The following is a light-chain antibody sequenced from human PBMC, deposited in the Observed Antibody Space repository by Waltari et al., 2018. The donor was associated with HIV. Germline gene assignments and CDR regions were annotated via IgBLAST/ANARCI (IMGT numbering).Light chain of an antibody. V-gene: IGLV1-40*01. CDR3: QSHDSSLSGYV. Sequence: QSVLTQPPSLSGAPGQRVTISCTGRSANIGAGYHVHWYQQLPGTAPKLLIYGNSNRPSGVPDRFSGSKSGTSASLAITGLQAEDEADYYCQSHDSSLSGYVFGTGTKVTVL. CDR2: GNS. CDR1: SANIGAGYH. J-gene: IGLJ1*01.